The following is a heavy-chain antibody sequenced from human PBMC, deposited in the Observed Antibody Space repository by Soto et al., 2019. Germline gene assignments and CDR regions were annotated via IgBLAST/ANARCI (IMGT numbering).Heavy chain of an antibody. V-gene: IGHV4-4*02. Sequence: QVQLQESGPGLVKPSGTLSLTCAVSSGSISSSIWWSWVRQPPGKGLEWIGEIYHSGSTNYNPSLNRRVTISVDKSQNQFSLQLSSVTAADTAVYYCARGAAGHTFGYWGQGTLVTVSS. D-gene: IGHD6-13*01. CDR1: SGSISSSIW. J-gene: IGHJ4*02. CDR2: IYHSGST. CDR3: ARGAAGHTFGY.